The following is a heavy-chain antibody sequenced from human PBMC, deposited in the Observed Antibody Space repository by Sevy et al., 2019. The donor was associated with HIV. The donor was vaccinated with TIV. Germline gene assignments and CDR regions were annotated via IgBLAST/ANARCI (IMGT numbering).Heavy chain of an antibody. CDR1: GFSFDSYG. J-gene: IGHJ6*03. V-gene: IGHV3-23*01. CDR3: AKGGGGHYDPDEIGYYFYYYNMDV. Sequence: GGSLRLSCAVSGFSFDSYGMTWVRQAPGKGLEWVSGISGSGTRTYYADSVKGRLIISRDNSKNPLYLQRNSLRSEDTAIYYCAKGGGGHYDPDEIGYYFYYYNMDVWGKGTTVTVSS. CDR2: ISGSGTRT. D-gene: IGHD3-22*01.